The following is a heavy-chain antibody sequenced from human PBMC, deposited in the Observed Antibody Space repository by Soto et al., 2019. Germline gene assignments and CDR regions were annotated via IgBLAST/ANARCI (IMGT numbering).Heavy chain of an antibody. CDR1: GYTFTSYG. CDR3: ARYCSGGSCQKSATFDY. CDR2: ISAYNGNT. Sequence: RASVKVSFKASGYTFTSYGISWLRQAPGQGLEWMGWISAYNGNTNYAQKLQGRVTMTTDTSTSTAYMELRSLRSDDTAVYYCARYCSGGSCQKSATFDYWGQGTLVTVSS. J-gene: IGHJ4*02. V-gene: IGHV1-18*04. D-gene: IGHD2-15*01.